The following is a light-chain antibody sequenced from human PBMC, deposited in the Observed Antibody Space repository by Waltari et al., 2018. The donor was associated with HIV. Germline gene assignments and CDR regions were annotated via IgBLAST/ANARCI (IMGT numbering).Light chain of an antibody. J-gene: IGLJ2*01. V-gene: IGLV3-21*01. CDR3: QVWLSSSGDHPV. CDR1: HIGSES. CDR2: YDT. Sequence: SYVLTQPPSVSVAPGKTAKITCGGDHIGSESVSWYQQKPGQAPLLVIYYDTDRPSGIPERFSGSSSGDTATLTISGVEAGDEADYHCQVWLSSSGDHPVFGGGTRLTVL.